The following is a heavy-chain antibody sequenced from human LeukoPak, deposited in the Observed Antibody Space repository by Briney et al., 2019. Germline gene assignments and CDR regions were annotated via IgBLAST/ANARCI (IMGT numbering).Heavy chain of an antibody. CDR1: GFTFSSYA. J-gene: IGHJ4*02. V-gene: IGHV3-30-3*01. Sequence: GGSLRLSCAAPGFTFSSYAMHWVRQAPGKGLEWVAVISYDGSNKYYADSVKGRFTISRDNSKNTLYLQMNSLRAEDTAVYYCARAPGGVAEGGNWGQGTLVTVSS. D-gene: IGHD6-19*01. CDR3: ARAPGGVAEGGN. CDR2: ISYDGSNK.